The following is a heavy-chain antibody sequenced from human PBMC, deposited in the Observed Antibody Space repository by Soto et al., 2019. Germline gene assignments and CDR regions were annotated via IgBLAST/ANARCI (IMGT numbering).Heavy chain of an antibody. CDR1: GFTFSTYS. J-gene: IGHJ4*02. CDR2: INGRSNYI. V-gene: IGHV3-21*06. CDR3: AREDGIVGATSAFDY. Sequence: GGSLRLSCAASGFTFSTYSMNLVRQAPGKRLEWVSSINGRSNYIYYADSVKGRFTISRDNAKNSLYLQMNSLRAEDTAVYYCAREDGIVGATSAFDYWGQGTLVTVSS. D-gene: IGHD1-26*01.